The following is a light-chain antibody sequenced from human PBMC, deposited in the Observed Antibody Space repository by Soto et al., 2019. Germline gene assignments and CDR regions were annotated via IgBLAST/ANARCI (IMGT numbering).Light chain of an antibody. CDR1: TSNIGAAYD. J-gene: IGLJ2*01. Sequence: QSVLTQPPSVSGAPGQRITISCTGGTSNIGAAYDVQWYQQLPRTAPKLLIYANRNRPSGVPDRFSGSKSGTSASLAITGLQAEDEADYYCQSYDSSLSVVFGGGTKLTVL. V-gene: IGLV1-40*01. CDR2: ANR. CDR3: QSYDSSLSVV.